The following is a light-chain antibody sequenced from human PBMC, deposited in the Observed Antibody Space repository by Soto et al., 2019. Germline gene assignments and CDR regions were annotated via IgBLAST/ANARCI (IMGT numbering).Light chain of an antibody. Sequence: EIVLTQSPATLSVSPWERATLXWRPSQSISSNLAWYQQKPGQAPRLLMFRTSSRATGFPARFSGSGSGTEFNLTISSLQSEDFGVYYCQQYNNWPRATFGGGTKVDIK. CDR1: QSISSN. J-gene: IGKJ4*01. CDR2: RTS. V-gene: IGKV3-15*01. CDR3: QQYNNWPRAT.